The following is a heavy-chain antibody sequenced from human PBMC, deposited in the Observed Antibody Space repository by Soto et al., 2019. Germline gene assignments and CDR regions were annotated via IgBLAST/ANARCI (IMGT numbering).Heavy chain of an antibody. D-gene: IGHD2-2*01. Sequence: GASVKVSCKASGGTFSSYAISWVRQAPGQGLEWMGGIIPIFGTANYAQKFQGRVTITADESTSTAYMELSSLRSEDTAVYYCAVGGEAPDYYYYYGMDVWGQGTTVTVS. CDR3: AVGGEAPDYYYYYGMDV. CDR2: IIPIFGTA. V-gene: IGHV1-69*13. CDR1: GGTFSSYA. J-gene: IGHJ6*02.